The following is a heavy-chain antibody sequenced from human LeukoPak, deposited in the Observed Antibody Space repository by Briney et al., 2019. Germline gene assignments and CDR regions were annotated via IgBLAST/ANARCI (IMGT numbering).Heavy chain of an antibody. CDR2: IIPIFGTA. CDR1: GGTFSSYA. CDR3: ARWKTDYDYVWGSYRYADYFDY. D-gene: IGHD3-16*02. Sequence: SVKVSCKASGGTFSSYAISWVRQAPGQGLEWMGGIIPIFGTANYAQKFQGRVTITADESTSTAYMELSSLRSEDTAVYYCARWKTDYDYVWGSYRYADYFDYWGQGTLVTVSS. J-gene: IGHJ4*02. V-gene: IGHV1-69*13.